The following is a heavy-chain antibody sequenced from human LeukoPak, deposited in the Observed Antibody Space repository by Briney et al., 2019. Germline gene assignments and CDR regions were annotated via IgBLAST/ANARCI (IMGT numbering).Heavy chain of an antibody. D-gene: IGHD6-19*01. CDR2: IYTSGST. CDR3: ARDPSAVAAGRFDP. J-gene: IGHJ5*02. Sequence: SQTLSLTCTVSGGSISSGSYYWSWIRQPAGKGLEWIGRIYTSGSTNYNPSLKSRATISVDTSKNQFSLKLSSVTAADTAVYYCARDPSAVAAGRFDPWGQGTLVTVSS. V-gene: IGHV4-61*02. CDR1: GGSISSGSYY.